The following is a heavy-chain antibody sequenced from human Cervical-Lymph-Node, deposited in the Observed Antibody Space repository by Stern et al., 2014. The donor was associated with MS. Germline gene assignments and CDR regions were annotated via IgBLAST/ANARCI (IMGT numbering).Heavy chain of an antibody. CDR3: ARDALEAAGFDP. Sequence: VQLVESGPGLVKPSETLPLTCTVSGGSISSYYWSWIRQPPGKGLEWIGYIYYSGSTNYNTSLKSRVTISVDTSKNQFSLKLSSVTAADTAVYYCARDALEAAGFDPWGQGTLVTVSS. CDR2: IYYSGST. J-gene: IGHJ5*02. CDR1: GGSISSYY. V-gene: IGHV4-59*01. D-gene: IGHD6-13*01.